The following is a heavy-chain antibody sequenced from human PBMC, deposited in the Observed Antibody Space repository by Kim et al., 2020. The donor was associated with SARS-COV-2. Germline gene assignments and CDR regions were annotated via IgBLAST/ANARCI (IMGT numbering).Heavy chain of an antibody. V-gene: IGHV4-59*08. Sequence: NPSPKSRVTISVDTSKSQFSLKLSSVTAADTAVYYCARHGRVAALNWCDPWGQGTLVTVSS. J-gene: IGHJ5*02. CDR3: ARHGRVAALNWCDP. D-gene: IGHD6-19*01.